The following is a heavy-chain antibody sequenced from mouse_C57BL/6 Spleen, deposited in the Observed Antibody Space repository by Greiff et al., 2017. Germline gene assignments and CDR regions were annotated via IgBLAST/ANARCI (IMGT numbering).Heavy chain of an antibody. CDR3: ARDDYDLYYYAIDY. V-gene: IGHV1-81*01. Sequence: QVQLQQSGAELARPGASVKLSCKASGYTFTSYGISWVKQRPGQGLEWIGEIYPRSGNTYYNEKFKGKATLTADKSSSTAYMELRSLTSEDSAVYFCARDDYDLYYYAIDYWGQGTSVTVSS. CDR2: IYPRSGNT. J-gene: IGHJ4*01. D-gene: IGHD2-4*01. CDR1: GYTFTSYG.